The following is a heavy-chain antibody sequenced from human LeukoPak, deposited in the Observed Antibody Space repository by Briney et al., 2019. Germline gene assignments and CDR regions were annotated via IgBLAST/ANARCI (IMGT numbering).Heavy chain of an antibody. CDR2: ISSSGSTI. Sequence: PGGSLRLSCAASGFTFSSYEMNWVRQAPGKGLEWVSYISSSGSTIYYADSVKGRFTISRDNAKNSLYLQMNSLRAEDTAVYYCARDWKWELLEYSFPYYYYYYMDVWGKGTTVTVSS. V-gene: IGHV3-48*03. D-gene: IGHD1-26*01. CDR3: ARDWKWELLEYSFPYYYYYYMDV. J-gene: IGHJ6*03. CDR1: GFTFSSYE.